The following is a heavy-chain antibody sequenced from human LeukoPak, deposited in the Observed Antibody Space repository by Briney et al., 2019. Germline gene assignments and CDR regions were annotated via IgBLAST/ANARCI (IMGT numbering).Heavy chain of an antibody. Sequence: SETLSLTCTVSGGSLSSYSWSRIRQPAGKGLEWIGRIYTSGSTSYNPSLTSRVSMSLDTSKKQISLKLSSVTAADTAVYYCARETLTFPDFWGQGTLVTVSS. CDR2: IYTSGST. CDR1: GGSLSSYS. J-gene: IGHJ4*02. V-gene: IGHV4-4*07. D-gene: IGHD3-9*01. CDR3: ARETLTFPDF.